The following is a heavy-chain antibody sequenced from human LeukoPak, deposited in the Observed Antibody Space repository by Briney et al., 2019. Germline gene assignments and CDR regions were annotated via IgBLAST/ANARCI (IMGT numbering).Heavy chain of an antibody. CDR1: GGTFSSYA. Sequence: GSSVKVSCKASGGTFSSYAISWVRQAPGQGLEWMGRVIPIIGTANYAQKFQGRVTITTDESTSTAYMELSSLRSEDTAVYYCAVDTAMGLYFDYWGQGTLVTVSS. J-gene: IGHJ4*02. CDR2: VIPIIGTA. CDR3: AVDTAMGLYFDY. D-gene: IGHD5-18*01. V-gene: IGHV1-69*05.